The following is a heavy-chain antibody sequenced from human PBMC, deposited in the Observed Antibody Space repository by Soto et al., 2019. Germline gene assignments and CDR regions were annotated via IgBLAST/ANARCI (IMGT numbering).Heavy chain of an antibody. V-gene: IGHV4-30-4*01. CDR2: IYYSAST. D-gene: IGHD2-2*01. J-gene: IGHJ2*01. CDR1: GGSISSGDYY. CDR3: ARGFLNKNQKDLYFDI. Sequence: QVQLQESGPGLVKPPQTLSLTCTVSGGSISSGDYYWSWIRQPPGKGLEWIGSIYYSASTYYNPSLKGRLTISVVTSKNQFSLKLSSVTAADPAVFYCARGFLNKNQKDLYFDIWGRSTLVTVSS.